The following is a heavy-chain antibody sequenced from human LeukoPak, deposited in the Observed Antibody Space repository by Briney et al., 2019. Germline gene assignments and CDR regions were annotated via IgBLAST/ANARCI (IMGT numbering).Heavy chain of an antibody. CDR1: GFTVSSNY. CDR3: ARDGGVWNFDY. D-gene: IGHD2-21*02. CDR2: IYSASSA. Sequence: GGSLRLSCAAPGFTVSSNYMSWVRQAPGKGLEWVSVIYSASSAYYADSVKGRFTISRDNSKNTLYLQMNSLRAEDTAVYYCARDGGVWNFDYWGQGTLVTVSS. V-gene: IGHV3-66*01. J-gene: IGHJ4*02.